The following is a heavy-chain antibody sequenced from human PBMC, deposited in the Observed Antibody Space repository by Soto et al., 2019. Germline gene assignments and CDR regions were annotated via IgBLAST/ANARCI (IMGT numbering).Heavy chain of an antibody. CDR1: GYSFTSSW. CDR2: IDPSDSYT. V-gene: IGHV5-10-1*03. D-gene: IGHD6-13*01. J-gene: IGHJ2*01. CDR3: ARFTGPRYGSSWYFDL. Sequence: EVQLVQSGAEVKKPGESLRISCKASGYSFTSSWISWVRQMPGKGLEWMGKIDPSDSYTTYSPSFQGHVTISSDKSISTAYLQWSSLKASDTAMYYCARFTGPRYGSSWYFDLWGRGTLVSVSS.